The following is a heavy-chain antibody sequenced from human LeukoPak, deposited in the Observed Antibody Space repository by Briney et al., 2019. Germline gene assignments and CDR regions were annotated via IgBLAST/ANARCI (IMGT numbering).Heavy chain of an antibody. V-gene: IGHV3-23*01. CDR3: AKEYCSGTSCYQVNY. CDR1: GFTFSSSA. D-gene: IGHD2-2*01. J-gene: IGHJ4*02. Sequence: GGSLRLSCAVSGFTFSSSAMSWVRRAPGKGLEWVSAISGSGGSTYYADSVKGRFTISRDNSKNTLYLQMNSLRAEDTAVYYCAKEYCSGTSCYQVNYWGQGTLVTVSS. CDR2: ISGSGGST.